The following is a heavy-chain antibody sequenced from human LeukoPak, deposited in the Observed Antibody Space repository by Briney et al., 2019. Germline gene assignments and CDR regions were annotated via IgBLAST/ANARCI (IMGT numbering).Heavy chain of an antibody. CDR1: GFSFSSDN. D-gene: IGHD3-16*01. J-gene: IGHJ4*02. V-gene: IGHV3-21*01. CDR2: ISRSASNI. CDR3: ARDPEGFGATYFDY. Sequence: GGSLRLSCVASGFSFSSDNMNWGRQAPGKGLEWVSSISRSASNIYYADSVKGRFTISRDNAKNSFYLQMNSLRAEDTAVFYCARDPEGFGATYFDYWGQGTLVAVSS.